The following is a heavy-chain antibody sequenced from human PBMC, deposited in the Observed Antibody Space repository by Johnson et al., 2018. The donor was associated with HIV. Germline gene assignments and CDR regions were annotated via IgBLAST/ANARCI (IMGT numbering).Heavy chain of an antibody. CDR2: ISWNSGNI. CDR1: RFTFDDYG. CDR3: ARGREDF. D-gene: IGHD1-26*01. Sequence: VQLVESGGGLVQPGGSLRLSCAASRFTFDDYGMHWVRQVPGKGLEWVSGISWNSGNIGYADSVKGRFTISRDNAKNSLHLQMNSLRPEDTALYYCARGREDFWGQGTMVTVSS. J-gene: IGHJ3*01. V-gene: IGHV3-9*01.